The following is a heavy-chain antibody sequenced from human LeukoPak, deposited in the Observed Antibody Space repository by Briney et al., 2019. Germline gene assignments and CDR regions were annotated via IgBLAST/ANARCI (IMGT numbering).Heavy chain of an antibody. J-gene: IGHJ4*02. Sequence: SVKVSCKASGGTFISYAISWVRQAPGQGLEWMGGIIPIFGTANYAQKFQGRVTITADESTSTAYMELSSLRSEDTAVYYCARAPTYYYDSSGYYIWGQGTLVTVSS. D-gene: IGHD3-22*01. CDR1: GGTFISYA. CDR2: IIPIFGTA. CDR3: ARAPTYYYDSSGYYI. V-gene: IGHV1-69*13.